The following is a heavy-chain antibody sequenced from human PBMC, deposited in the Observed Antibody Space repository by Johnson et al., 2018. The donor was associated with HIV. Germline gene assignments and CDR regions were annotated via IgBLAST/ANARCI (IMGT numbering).Heavy chain of an antibody. CDR2: ISSSGSTI. CDR1: GFTFSSYV. V-gene: IGHV3-48*04. CDR3: ARDMASGAFDI. J-gene: IGHJ3*02. Sequence: VQLVESGGGVVQPVRSLRLSCAASGFTFSSYVMHWVRQAPGKGLEWVSYISSSGSTIYYADSVKGRFTISRDNAKNSLYLQMNSLRAEDTAVYFCARDMASGAFDIWGQGTMVTVSS. D-gene: IGHD1-1*01.